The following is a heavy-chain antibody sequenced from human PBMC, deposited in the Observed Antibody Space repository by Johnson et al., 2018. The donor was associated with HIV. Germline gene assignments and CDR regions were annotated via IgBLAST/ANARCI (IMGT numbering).Heavy chain of an antibody. CDR3: AKGLQSMTVVVTRGAFDI. V-gene: IGHV3-53*01. CDR1: GVTVSTNY. J-gene: IGHJ3*02. Sequence: VQLVESGGGLIQPGGSLRLSCAASGVTVSTNYMRWVRQAPGKGLEWVAVIYSGGSTYNEEAVKGRLNISSDNYKNTLYLQMSNLRVEDTAVYYCAKGLQSMTVVVTRGAFDIWGQGTMVTVSS. D-gene: IGHD2-15*01. CDR2: IYSGGST.